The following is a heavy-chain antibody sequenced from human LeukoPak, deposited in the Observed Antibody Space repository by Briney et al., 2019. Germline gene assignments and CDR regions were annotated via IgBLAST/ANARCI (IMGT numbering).Heavy chain of an antibody. V-gene: IGHV1-69*04. CDR2: IIPILGIA. CDR1: GGTFSSYA. J-gene: IGHJ6*02. CDR3: ASQSYCSGGSCYSLHYYYYGMDV. Sequence: SVMVSCKASGGTFSSYAISWVRQDPGQGLEWMGRIIPILGIANYAQKFQGRVTITADKSTSTASMELSSLRSEDAAVYYCASQSYCSGGSCYSLHYYYYGMDVWGQGTTVTVSS. D-gene: IGHD2-15*01.